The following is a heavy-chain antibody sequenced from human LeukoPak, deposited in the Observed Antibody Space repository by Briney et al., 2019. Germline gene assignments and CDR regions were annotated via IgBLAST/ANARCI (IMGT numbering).Heavy chain of an antibody. V-gene: IGHV3-23*01. Sequence: GGSLRLSCAASGFTFSGYWMHWVRQAPGKGLEWVSAVTGSGSSTYYADSVKVRFTISRDNSKNTLYLQMSSLRAEDTAIYYCAKSGSYDSSGPGAYWGQGALVTVSS. J-gene: IGHJ4*02. D-gene: IGHD3-22*01. CDR1: GFTFSGYW. CDR3: AKSGSYDSSGPGAY. CDR2: VTGSGSST.